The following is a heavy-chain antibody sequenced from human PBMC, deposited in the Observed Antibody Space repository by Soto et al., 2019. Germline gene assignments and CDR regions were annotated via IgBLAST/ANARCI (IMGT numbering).Heavy chain of an antibody. CDR1: GFAFSTYA. CDR3: AKVTKRAAAGRYEYYKYGMDV. D-gene: IGHD6-13*01. V-gene: IGHV3-23*01. J-gene: IGHJ6*02. CDR2: ISGSGGSS. Sequence: SLRLSCASAGFAFSTYAMTWVRQAPGKGLEWVSVISGSGGSSYYAASVKGRFTISRDNSKNTLFLQMNGLRAEDTAVYYCAKVTKRAAAGRYEYYKYGMDVWGQGTTVTVSS.